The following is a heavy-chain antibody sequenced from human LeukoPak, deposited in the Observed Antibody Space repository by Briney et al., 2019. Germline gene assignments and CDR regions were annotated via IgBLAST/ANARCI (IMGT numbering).Heavy chain of an antibody. V-gene: IGHV1-46*01. J-gene: IGHJ4*02. D-gene: IGHD3-16*01. CDR3: ARGWEWGDY. CDR2: INSSGGST. Sequence: ASVKVSCRASGYTFISYYMHWVRQAPGQGLEWMGVINSSGGSTAYAQRFQGRVTMTRDTSTSTVYMELSSLRSEDTAVYYCARGWEWGDYWGQGTLVTVSS. CDR1: GYTFISYY.